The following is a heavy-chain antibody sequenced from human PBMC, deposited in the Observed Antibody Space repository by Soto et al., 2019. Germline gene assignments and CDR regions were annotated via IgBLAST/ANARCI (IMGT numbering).Heavy chain of an antibody. D-gene: IGHD4-17*01. J-gene: IGHJ6*03. Sequence: QVQLQQWGAGLLKPSETLSLTCAVYGGSFSGYYWSWIRQPPGKGLEWIGEINHSGSTNYNPSLKSRVTISVDTSKKQFSLKLSSVTAADTAVYYCARRAVTPYYYYYMDVWGKGTTVTVSS. CDR3: ARRAVTPYYYYYMDV. CDR1: GGSFSGYY. V-gene: IGHV4-34*01. CDR2: INHSGST.